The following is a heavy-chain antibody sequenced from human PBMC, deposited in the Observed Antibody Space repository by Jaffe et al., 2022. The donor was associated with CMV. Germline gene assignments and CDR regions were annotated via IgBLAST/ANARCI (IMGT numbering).Heavy chain of an antibody. V-gene: IGHV4-39*01. Sequence: QLQLQESGPGLVKPSETLSLTCTVSGGSISSSSYYWGWIRQPPGKGLEWIGSIYYSGSTYYNPSLKSRVTISVDTSKNQFSLKLSSVTAADTAVYYCARPTIPALWSGRGSWFDPWGQGTLVTVSS. CDR3: ARPTIPALWSGRGSWFDP. CDR1: GGSISSSSYY. CDR2: IYYSGST. D-gene: IGHD3-3*01. J-gene: IGHJ5*02.